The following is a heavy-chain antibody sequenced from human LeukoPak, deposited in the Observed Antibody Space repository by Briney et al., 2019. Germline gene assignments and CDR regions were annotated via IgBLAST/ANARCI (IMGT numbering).Heavy chain of an antibody. CDR2: ITSSSSYT. J-gene: IGHJ4*02. D-gene: IGHD1-7*01. CDR3: ARDPGTGGY. V-gene: IGHV3-21*01. Sequence: GGSLRLSCAASGFTFSSCTMNWVRQAPGKGLEWVSSITSSSSYTYYTDSVKGRFTISRDNAKNSLFLQMNSLRADDTAVYYCARDPGTGGYWGQGTLVTVSS. CDR1: GFTFSSCT.